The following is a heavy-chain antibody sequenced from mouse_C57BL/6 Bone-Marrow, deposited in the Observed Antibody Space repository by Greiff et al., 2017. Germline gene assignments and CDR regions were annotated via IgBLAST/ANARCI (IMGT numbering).Heavy chain of an antibody. D-gene: IGHD2-1*01. CDR1: GYTFTSYW. CDR2: IDPSDSDT. CDR3: AKKGAYGNYVDY. V-gene: IGHV1-50*01. Sequence: QQSCKASGYTFTSYWMQWVKQRPGQGLEWIGEIDPSDSDTNYNQKFKGKATLTVDTSSSTAYMQLSSLTSEDSAVYYCAKKGAYGNYVDYWGQGTTLTVSS. J-gene: IGHJ2*01.